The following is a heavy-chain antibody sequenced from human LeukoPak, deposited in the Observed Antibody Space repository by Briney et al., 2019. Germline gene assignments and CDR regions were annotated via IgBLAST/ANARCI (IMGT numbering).Heavy chain of an antibody. V-gene: IGHV3-11*05. Sequence: PGGSLRLSCAASGFTFSDYYMSWIRQAPGKGLEWVSYISSSSSYTNYADSVKGRFTISRDNAKNPLYLQMNSLRAEDTAVYYCARDTKAYYGSGSYFDYWGQGTLVTVSS. D-gene: IGHD3-10*01. J-gene: IGHJ4*02. CDR3: ARDTKAYYGSGSYFDY. CDR1: GFTFSDYY. CDR2: ISSSSSYT.